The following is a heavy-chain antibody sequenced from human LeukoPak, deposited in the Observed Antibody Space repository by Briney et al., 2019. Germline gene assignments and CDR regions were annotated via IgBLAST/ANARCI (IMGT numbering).Heavy chain of an antibody. V-gene: IGHV3-21*01. J-gene: IGHJ3*02. CDR1: GFTFSSYS. CDR3: ARNWVYYDFWSAPDDAFDI. Sequence: GGSLRLSCAASGFTFSSYSMNWVRQAPGKGLEWVSSISSSSSYIYYADSVKGRFTISRDTAKNSLYLQMNSLRAEDTAVYYCARNWVYYDFWSAPDDAFDIWGQGTMVTVSS. D-gene: IGHD3-3*01. CDR2: ISSSSSYI.